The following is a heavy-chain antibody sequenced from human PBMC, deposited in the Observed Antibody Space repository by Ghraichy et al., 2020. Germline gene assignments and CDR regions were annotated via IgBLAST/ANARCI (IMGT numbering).Heavy chain of an antibody. CDR1: GGSISSYY. CDR2: IYYSGST. J-gene: IGHJ5*02. CDR3: ARGGCGGSCYRLFRLFRFDP. V-gene: IGHV4-59*01. Sequence: LSLTCTVSGGSISSYYWSWIRQPPGKGLEWIGYIYYSGSTNYNPSLKSRVTISVDTSKNQFSLKLSSVTAADTAVYYCARGGCGGSCYRLFRLFRFDPWGQGTLVTVSS. D-gene: IGHD2-15*01.